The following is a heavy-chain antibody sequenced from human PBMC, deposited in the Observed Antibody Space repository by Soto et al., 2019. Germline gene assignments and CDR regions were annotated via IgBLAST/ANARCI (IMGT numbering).Heavy chain of an antibody. CDR1: GGSISSGGYY. CDR3: ARGITMTAAVQGGAPDKYYFDS. V-gene: IGHV4-31*03. D-gene: IGHD3-22*01. Sequence: SETLSLTCTVSGGSISSGGYYWSWIRQHPGKGLEWIGYIYYSGSTYYNPSLKSRVTISVDTSKNQFSLKLRSVTAADTAVYYCARGITMTAAVQGGAPDKYYFDSWSQGGLVTVSS. CDR2: IYYSGST. J-gene: IGHJ4*02.